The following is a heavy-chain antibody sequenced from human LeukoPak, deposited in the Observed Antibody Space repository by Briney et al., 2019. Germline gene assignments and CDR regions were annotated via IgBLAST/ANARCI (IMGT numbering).Heavy chain of an antibody. Sequence: PGGSLRLSCAASGFTFSSYAMSWVRQAPGKGLEWVSAISGSGGSIYYADSVKGRFTISRDNSKNTLYLQMNSLRAEDTAVYYCAKDPYGDYGWYYFDYWGQGTLVTVSS. CDR2: ISGSGGSI. CDR3: AKDPYGDYGWYYFDY. V-gene: IGHV3-23*01. J-gene: IGHJ4*02. D-gene: IGHD4-17*01. CDR1: GFTFSSYA.